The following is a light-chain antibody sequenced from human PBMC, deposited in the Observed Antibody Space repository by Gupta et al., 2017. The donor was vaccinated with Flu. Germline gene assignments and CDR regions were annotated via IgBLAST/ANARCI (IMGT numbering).Light chain of an antibody. CDR3: YSTDTSGNHRV. Sequence: SYELTQPPSVSVSPGQTARITCSGDALPKKYAYWYQQKSGQAPVLIIYEDRKRPPGIPERFSGSSSGTMATLTISGAQVEDEADYYCYSTDTSGNHRVFGGGTNLTVL. CDR2: EDR. CDR1: ALPKKY. J-gene: IGLJ3*02. V-gene: IGLV3-10*01.